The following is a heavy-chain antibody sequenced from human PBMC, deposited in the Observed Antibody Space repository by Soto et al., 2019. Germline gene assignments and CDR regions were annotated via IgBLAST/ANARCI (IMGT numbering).Heavy chain of an antibody. D-gene: IGHD3-9*01. CDR2: IYYSGST. J-gene: IGHJ4*02. V-gene: IGHV4-31*03. Sequence: QVQLQESGPGLVKPSQTLSLTCTVSGGSISSGDYYWSWIRQHPGKGLEGIGYIYYSGSTYYNPSLKSRVTISVDTSKNQFSLKLSSVTAADTAVYYCARVGDYDISAGSSLYYFDYWGQGTLVTVSS. CDR1: GGSISSGDYY. CDR3: ARVGDYDISAGSSLYYFDY.